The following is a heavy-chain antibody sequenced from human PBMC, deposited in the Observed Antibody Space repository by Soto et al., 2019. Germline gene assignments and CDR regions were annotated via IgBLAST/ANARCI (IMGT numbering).Heavy chain of an antibody. J-gene: IGHJ5*02. Sequence: ASVKVSCKASGYTFTGYYMHWVRQAPGQGLEWMGWINPNSGGTNYAQEFQGRVTMTRDTSISTAYMELSMLRSDATAVYSCARETPMMTFGEVTANCLDPWRQGTLATVSS. CDR1: GYTFTGYY. D-gene: IGHD3-16*01. V-gene: IGHV1-2*02. CDR2: INPNSGGT. CDR3: ARETPMMTFGEVTANCLDP.